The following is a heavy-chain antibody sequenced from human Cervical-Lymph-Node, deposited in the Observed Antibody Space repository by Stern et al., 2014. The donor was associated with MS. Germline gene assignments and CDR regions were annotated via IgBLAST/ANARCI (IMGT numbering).Heavy chain of an antibody. CDR3: ARLTTDIVVVRDQGPDEVAFDI. Sequence: VQLVESEAEVKKPGSSGKVSCKASGGTFSSYAISWVRQAPGQGLEWMGGILPIFGTANYAQKFPGRVTITADESTSTAYMELSSLRSEDTAVYYCARLTTDIVVVRDQGPDEVAFDIWGQGTMVTVSS. J-gene: IGHJ3*02. D-gene: IGHD2-2*01. V-gene: IGHV1-69*01. CDR2: ILPIFGTA. CDR1: GGTFSSYA.